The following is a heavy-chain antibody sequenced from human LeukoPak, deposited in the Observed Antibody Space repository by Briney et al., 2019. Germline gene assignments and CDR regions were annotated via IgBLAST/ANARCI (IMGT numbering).Heavy chain of an antibody. J-gene: IGHJ3*02. CDR3: ARDRGFSDAFDI. V-gene: IGHV4-61*02. Sequence: SETLSLTCTVSGGSISSGSYYWSWIQQPAGKGLEWIGRIYTSGSTNYNPSLKSRVTISVDTSKNQFSLKLSSVTAADTAVYYCARDRGFSDAFDIWGQGTMVTVSS. D-gene: IGHD3-10*01. CDR1: GGSISSGSYY. CDR2: IYTSGST.